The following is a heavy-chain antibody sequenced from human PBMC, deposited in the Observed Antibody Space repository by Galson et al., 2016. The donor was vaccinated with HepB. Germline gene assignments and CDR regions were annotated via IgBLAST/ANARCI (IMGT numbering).Heavy chain of an antibody. CDR3: VKSTGTTSWIMDY. CDR2: IPFDGNNE. Sequence: SLRLSCAASGFTFSSYGMHWARQAPGKRLEWVGDIPFDGNNEHYADSVKGRFTISRDNSKKTVYLQMNSLRTEDTAIYYCVKSTGTTSWIMDYWGQGTLVTVSS. V-gene: IGHV3-30*18. D-gene: IGHD1-14*01. J-gene: IGHJ4*02. CDR1: GFTFSSYG.